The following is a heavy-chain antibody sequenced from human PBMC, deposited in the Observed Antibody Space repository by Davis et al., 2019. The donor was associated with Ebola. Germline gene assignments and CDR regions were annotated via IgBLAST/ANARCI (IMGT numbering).Heavy chain of an antibody. V-gene: IGHV1-18*01. J-gene: IGHJ4*02. D-gene: IGHD3-10*01. CDR1: GYTFASYA. Sequence: ASVKVSCKASGYTFASYAMHWVRQAPGQRLEWMGWISAYNGNTNYAQKLQGRVTMTTDTSTSTAYMELRSLRSDDTAVYYCARDRFGDSDYWGQGTLVTVSS. CDR3: ARDRFGDSDY. CDR2: ISAYNGNT.